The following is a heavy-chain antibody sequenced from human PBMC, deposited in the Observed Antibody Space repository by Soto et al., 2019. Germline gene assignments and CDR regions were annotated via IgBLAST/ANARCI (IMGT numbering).Heavy chain of an antibody. CDR3: ARDFAYFDS. CDR2: VYITGRT. J-gene: IGHJ4*02. CDR1: GGSFKSGNYS. D-gene: IGHD3-3*01. Sequence: QVQLQESGPGLVNPSETLSLTCTVSGGSFKSGNYSWRWIRQPPGKGLEWVGYVYITGRTSYNPSLKSRVSISIDTSKNQFSLNLDSVTAADTAVYFCARDFAYFDSWGQVTLVTVSS. V-gene: IGHV4-61*01.